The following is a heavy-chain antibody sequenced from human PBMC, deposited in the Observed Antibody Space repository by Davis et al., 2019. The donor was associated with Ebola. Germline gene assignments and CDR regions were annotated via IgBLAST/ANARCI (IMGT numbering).Heavy chain of an antibody. CDR1: GFTFSAYG. J-gene: IGHJ4*02. D-gene: IGHD3-3*01. CDR2: ISYDGRNE. CDR3: GKDIHRSWSGFVY. V-gene: IGHV3-30*18. Sequence: GGSLRLSCAGSGFTFSAYGMHWVRQAPGKGLEWVAVISYDGRNEFYADSVTGRFTISRDNSNNTLFLQMNSLRAEDTAVYYCGKDIHRSWSGFVYWGLGILVTVSA.